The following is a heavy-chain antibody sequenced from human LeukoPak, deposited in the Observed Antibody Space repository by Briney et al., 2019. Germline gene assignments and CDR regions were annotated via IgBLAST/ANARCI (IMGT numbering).Heavy chain of an antibody. CDR2: IYSGGST. J-gene: IGHJ4*02. CDR3: ASLYCSRGSCYVDY. D-gene: IGHD2-15*01. V-gene: IGHV3-53*01. Sequence: PGGSLTLSCVVSGSPNSDNYMSWVRQAPGKGLDWLSVIYSGGSTYYAGSLEGRYTISKDNPKNAVWLQMNSLRAEDTAAYYCASLYCSRGSCYVDYWGQGGLVTVCS. CDR1: GSPNSDNY.